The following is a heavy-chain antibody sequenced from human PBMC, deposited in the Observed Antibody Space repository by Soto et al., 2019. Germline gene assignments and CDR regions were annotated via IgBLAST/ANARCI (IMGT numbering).Heavy chain of an antibody. J-gene: IGHJ4*02. Sequence: PGGSLRLSCAASGFIFSDYAMNWVRQAPGKGLEWVSTISANGGSSYYADSVRGRFTISRDNSKNTLYLQMSSLRAEDTAVYYCSKFLVRGVIRSDFDYWGQGTLVTVSS. CDR3: SKFLVRGVIRSDFDY. D-gene: IGHD3-10*01. CDR1: GFIFSDYA. V-gene: IGHV3-23*01. CDR2: ISANGGSS.